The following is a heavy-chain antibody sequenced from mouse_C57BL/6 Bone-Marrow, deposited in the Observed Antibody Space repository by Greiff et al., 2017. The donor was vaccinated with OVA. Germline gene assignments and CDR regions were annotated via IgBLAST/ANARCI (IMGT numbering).Heavy chain of an antibody. CDR1: GYTFTSYG. Sequence: SGAELARPGASVKLSCKASGYTFTSYGISWVKQRTGQGLEWIGEIYPRSGNTYYNEKFKGKATLTADKSSSTAYMELRSLTSEDSAVYFCARGEIYDYDAWFAYWGQGTLVTVSA. CDR2: IYPRSGNT. V-gene: IGHV1-81*01. CDR3: ARGEIYDYDAWFAY. D-gene: IGHD2-4*01. J-gene: IGHJ3*01.